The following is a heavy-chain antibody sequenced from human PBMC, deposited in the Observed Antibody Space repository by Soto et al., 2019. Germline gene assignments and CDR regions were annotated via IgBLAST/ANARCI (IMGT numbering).Heavy chain of an antibody. CDR2: INWNGGST. V-gene: IGHV3-20*01. Sequence: EVQLVESGGGLVRPGGSVRLSCEASGFTFEDNGMNWVRQAPGKGLEWVSGINWNGGSTGYADSVKGRFIISRDNAKNSLYLQMGSLRAEDTALYHCARGLRTPGALDLWGQGTMVTVSS. J-gene: IGHJ3*01. CDR3: ARGLRTPGALDL. D-gene: IGHD2-2*01. CDR1: GFTFEDNG.